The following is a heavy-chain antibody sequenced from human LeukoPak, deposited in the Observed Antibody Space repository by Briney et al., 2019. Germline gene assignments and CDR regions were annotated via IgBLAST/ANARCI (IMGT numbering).Heavy chain of an antibody. CDR3: ARGFFDSRGYSNPFDN. CDR2: IYYSGST. Sequence: KPSETLSLTCTVSGGSISSSSYYWGWIRQPPGKGLEWIGSIYYSGSTYYNPSLKSRVTISVDTSKSQFSLKLTSVTAADTAVYYCARGFFDSRGYSNPFDNWGQGALVTVSS. J-gene: IGHJ4*02. V-gene: IGHV4-39*07. D-gene: IGHD3-22*01. CDR1: GGSISSSSYY.